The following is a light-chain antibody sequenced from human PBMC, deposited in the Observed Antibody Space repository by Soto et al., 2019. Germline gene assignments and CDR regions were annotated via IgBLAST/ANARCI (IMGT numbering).Light chain of an antibody. V-gene: IGKV1-5*03. CDR3: QEYGSYYRT. Sequence: DIQMTQSPSTLSASLGDRVPIPCRASQGISTWLAWYQQKAGKAPKLLIYKASSLESGVPSRFSGNGSGTEFTLTITRLQPDDFATYYCQEYGSYYRTFGQGTKVEIK. CDR1: QGISTW. CDR2: KAS. J-gene: IGKJ1*01.